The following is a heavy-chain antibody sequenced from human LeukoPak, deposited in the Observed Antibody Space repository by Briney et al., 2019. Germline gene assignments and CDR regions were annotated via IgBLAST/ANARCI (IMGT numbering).Heavy chain of an antibody. CDR3: ATDLPGSPYYFDY. J-gene: IGHJ4*02. Sequence: GGSLRLSCAASGFTFSSYAMHWVRQAPGKGLEWVAVISYDGSNKYYADSVKGRFTISRDNSKNTLYLQMNSLRSEDTAVYYCATDLPGSPYYFDYWGQGTLVTVSS. CDR2: ISYDGSNK. D-gene: IGHD3-10*01. CDR1: GFTFSSYA. V-gene: IGHV3-30-3*01.